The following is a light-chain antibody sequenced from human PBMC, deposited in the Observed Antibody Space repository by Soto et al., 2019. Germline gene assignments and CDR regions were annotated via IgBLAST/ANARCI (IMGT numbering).Light chain of an antibody. Sequence: QSVLTQPPSVSGAPGQRVTISCTGSSSNIGAGYDVHWYQQLPGTAPKLLIYGDTNRPSGVPDRFSGSKSGTSASLAITGLQPEDEADYYCQSYDSRLSGFVFGTGTQLTVL. V-gene: IGLV1-40*01. CDR2: GDT. J-gene: IGLJ1*01. CDR1: SSNIGAGYD. CDR3: QSYDSRLSGFV.